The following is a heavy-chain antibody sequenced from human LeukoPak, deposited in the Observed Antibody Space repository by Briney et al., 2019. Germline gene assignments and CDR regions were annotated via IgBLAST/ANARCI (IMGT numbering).Heavy chain of an antibody. CDR2: IYPADSNA. CDR1: GYSFPNYW. V-gene: IGHV5-51*01. D-gene: IGHD3-22*01. J-gene: IGHJ4*02. Sequence: PGESLKISCKGSGYSFPNYWIGWVRQMPGKGLEWMGIIYPADSNARYSPSFQGQVTISVDKSITTAYLQWSSLKASDTAMYYCARTYYYDTSGLLTAYYFDYWGQGTLVTVSS. CDR3: ARTYYYDTSGLLTAYYFDY.